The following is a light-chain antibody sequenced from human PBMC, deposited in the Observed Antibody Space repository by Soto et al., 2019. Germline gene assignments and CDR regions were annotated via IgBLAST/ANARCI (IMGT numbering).Light chain of an antibody. CDR2: RNT. CDR3: QSYDGSLTAVYV. CDR1: SSKNGAGYD. V-gene: IGLV1-40*01. Sequence: SSLTQPPSRSGAPGQRVTISCPGSSSKNGAGYDVHWYQQLPETAPKLLIYRNTNRPSGVPDRFSGSKSGTSASLAITGLQAEDEADYYCQSYDGSLTAVYVFGTGTKVTVL. J-gene: IGLJ1*01.